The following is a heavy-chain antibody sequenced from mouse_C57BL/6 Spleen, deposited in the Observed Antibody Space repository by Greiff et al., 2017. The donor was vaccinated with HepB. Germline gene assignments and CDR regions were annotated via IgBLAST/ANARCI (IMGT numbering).Heavy chain of an antibody. J-gene: IGHJ4*01. Sequence: DVQLQESGPGLVKPSQSLSLTCSVTGYSITSGYYWNWIRQFPGNKLEWMGYISYDGSNNYNPSLKNRISITRDTSKNQFFLKLNSVTTEDTATYYCASLYDGYYPYAMDYWGQGTSVTVSS. CDR2: ISYDGSN. CDR3: ASLYDGYYPYAMDY. V-gene: IGHV3-6*01. CDR1: GYSITSGYY. D-gene: IGHD2-3*01.